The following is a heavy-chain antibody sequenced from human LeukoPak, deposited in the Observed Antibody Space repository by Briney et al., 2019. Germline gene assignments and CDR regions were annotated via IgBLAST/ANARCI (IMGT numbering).Heavy chain of an antibody. CDR1: GYTFTSYD. CDR2: MNPNSGNT. CDR3: ASTSWWYQLLWPSLDY. Sequence: GASVKVSCKASGYTFTSYDINWVRQATGQGLEWMGWMNPNSGNTGYAQKFQGRVTITRNTSISTAYMELSSLRSEDTAVYYCASTSWWYQLLWPSLDYWGQGTLVTVSS. D-gene: IGHD2-2*01. V-gene: IGHV1-8*03. J-gene: IGHJ4*02.